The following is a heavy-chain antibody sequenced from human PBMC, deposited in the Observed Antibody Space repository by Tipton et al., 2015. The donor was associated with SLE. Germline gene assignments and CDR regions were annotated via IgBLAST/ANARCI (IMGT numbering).Heavy chain of an antibody. CDR2: IYYSGST. CDR3: AREGSSGWWYYFDY. V-gene: IGHV4-59*01. D-gene: IGHD6-19*01. CDR1: GGSISSYY. J-gene: IGHJ4*02. Sequence: TPSLTCTVSGGSISSYYWSWIRQPPGKGLEWIGYIYYSGSTNYNPSLKSRVTISVDTSKNQFSLKLSSVTAADTAVYYCAREGSSGWWYYFDYWGQGTLVTVSS.